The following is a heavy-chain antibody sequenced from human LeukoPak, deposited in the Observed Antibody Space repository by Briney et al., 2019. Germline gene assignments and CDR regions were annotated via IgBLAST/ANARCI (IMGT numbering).Heavy chain of an antibody. CDR1: GGSISSYY. CDR3: ARSPYYYGSGSYHELYYFDY. J-gene: IGHJ4*02. Sequence: PSETLSLTCTVSGGSISSYYWSWIRQHPGKGLEWIGYIYYSGSTYYNPSLKSRVTISVDTSKNQFSLKLSSVTAADTAVYYCARSPYYYGSGSYHELYYFDYWGQGTLVTVSS. CDR2: IYYSGST. D-gene: IGHD3-10*01. V-gene: IGHV4-59*06.